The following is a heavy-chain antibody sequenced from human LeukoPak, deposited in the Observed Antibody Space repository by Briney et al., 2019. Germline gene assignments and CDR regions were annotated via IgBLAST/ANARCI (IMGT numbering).Heavy chain of an antibody. D-gene: IGHD2-2*01. CDR2: INHSGST. J-gene: IGHJ5*02. Sequence: SETLSLTCAVYGGSFSGYYWSWIRQPPGKGLEWIGEINHSGSTNYNPSLKSRVTISVHTSKNQFSLKLSSVTAADTAVYYCARGRDIVVVPAAINWFDPWGQGTLVTVSS. CDR3: ARGRDIVVVPAAINWFDP. V-gene: IGHV4-34*01. CDR1: GGSFSGYY.